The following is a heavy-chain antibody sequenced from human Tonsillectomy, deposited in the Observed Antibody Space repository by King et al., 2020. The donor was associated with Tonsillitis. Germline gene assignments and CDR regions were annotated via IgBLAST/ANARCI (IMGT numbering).Heavy chain of an antibody. D-gene: IGHD2-15*01. CDR3: ARDEAYSAYAI. CDR2: INPDGSAR. V-gene: IGHV3-7*01. CDR1: GFSFRTSW. J-gene: IGHJ3*02. Sequence: VQLVESGGGLVQPGGSLRLSCAASGFSFRTSWLSWVRQAPGKGLERVAIINPDGSARYYLDSVKGRFTISRDNAKNSVNLQMNSLRVEETAVYYCARDEAYSAYAIWGQGTKVTVSS.